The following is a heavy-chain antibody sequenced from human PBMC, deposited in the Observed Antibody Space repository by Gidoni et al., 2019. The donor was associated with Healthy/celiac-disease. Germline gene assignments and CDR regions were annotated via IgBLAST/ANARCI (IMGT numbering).Heavy chain of an antibody. CDR3: ARSRAVLRYFDWFDP. CDR1: GYTFTSYA. D-gene: IGHD3-9*01. J-gene: IGHJ5*02. Sequence: QVQLVQSGAEVKKPGASVKVSCKASGYTFTSYAMHWVRQAPGQRLEWMGWINAGNGNTKYSQKFQGRVTITRDTSASTAYMELSSLRSEDTAVYYCARSRAVLRYFDWFDPWGQGTLVTVSS. V-gene: IGHV1-3*01. CDR2: INAGNGNT.